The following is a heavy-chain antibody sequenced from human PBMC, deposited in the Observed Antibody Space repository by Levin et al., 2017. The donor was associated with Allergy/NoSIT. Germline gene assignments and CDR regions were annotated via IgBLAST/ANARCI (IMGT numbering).Heavy chain of an antibody. V-gene: IGHV3-15*05. CDR2: VKSQRSGGAV. J-gene: IGHJ4*02. CDR3: TTPNYYAESGYYAYFDY. CDR1: GFTFTNAW. Sequence: PGGSLRLSCAASGFTFTNAWMIWVRQTPGKGLAWVGRVKSQRSGGAVHYGAFVNGRFVISRDDSDNTVSLQMNSLKTEDTGIYYCTTPNYYAESGYYAYFDYWGQGVLVTVSP. D-gene: IGHD3-22*01.